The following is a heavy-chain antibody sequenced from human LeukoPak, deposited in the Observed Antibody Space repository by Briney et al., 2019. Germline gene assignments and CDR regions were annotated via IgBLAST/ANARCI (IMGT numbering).Heavy chain of an antibody. CDR1: GFTFSSYG. Sequence: GGSLRLSCAASGFTFSSYGMHWVRQAPGKGLEWVAVIWYDGSNKYYADSVKGRFTISRDNSKNTLYLQMNSLRADDTAVYYFARAFGVVICDAFDIWGQGTMVTVCS. V-gene: IGHV3-33*01. CDR2: IWYDGSNK. CDR3: ARAFGVVICDAFDI. J-gene: IGHJ3*02. D-gene: IGHD3-3*01.